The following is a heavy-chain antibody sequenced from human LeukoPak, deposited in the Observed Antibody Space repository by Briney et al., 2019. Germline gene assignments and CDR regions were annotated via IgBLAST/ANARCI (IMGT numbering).Heavy chain of an antibody. V-gene: IGHV3-30-3*02. Sequence: GGSLRLSCAASGFTFSSYAMHWVRQAPGKGLEWVAVISYDGSNKYYADSVKGRFTISRDNSKNTLYLQMNSLRAEDTAVYYCAKPPSGAVIDYFDYWGQGTLVTVSS. D-gene: IGHD6-19*01. J-gene: IGHJ4*02. CDR1: GFTFSSYA. CDR3: AKPPSGAVIDYFDY. CDR2: ISYDGSNK.